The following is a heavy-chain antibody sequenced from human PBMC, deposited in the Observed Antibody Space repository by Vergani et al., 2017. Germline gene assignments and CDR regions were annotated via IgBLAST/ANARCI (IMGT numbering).Heavy chain of an antibody. D-gene: IGHD2-2*01. Sequence: QVQLQESGPGLVKPSETLSLTCAVSGFSIDNGYYWDWIRQPPGKGLEWIGEINHSGSTHYNPSLKSRLTISVDTSKNHFSLKLTSVTAADTAVYYCARLPYQQAVDNWGQGTLVTVSS. CDR2: INHSGST. J-gene: IGHJ4*02. CDR1: GFSIDNGYY. V-gene: IGHV4-38-2*01. CDR3: ARLPYQQAVDN.